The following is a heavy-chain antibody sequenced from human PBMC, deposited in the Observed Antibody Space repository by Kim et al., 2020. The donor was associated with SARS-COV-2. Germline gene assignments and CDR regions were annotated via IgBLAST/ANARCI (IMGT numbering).Heavy chain of an antibody. CDR3: ARGPGYSSSWYGARNWFDP. J-gene: IGHJ5*02. CDR2: INHSGST. Sequence: SQTLSLTCAVYGGSFSGYYWSWIRQPQGKGLEWIGEINHSGSTNYNPSLKSRVTISVDTSKNQFSLKLSSVTAADTAVYYCARGPGYSSSWYGARNWFDP. V-gene: IGHV4-34*01. D-gene: IGHD6-13*01. CDR1: GGSFSGYY.